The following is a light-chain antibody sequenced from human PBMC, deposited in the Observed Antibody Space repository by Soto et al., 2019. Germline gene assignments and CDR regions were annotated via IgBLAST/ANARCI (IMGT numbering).Light chain of an antibody. J-gene: IGKJ1*01. CDR1: QSLVDSDGNTY. CDR2: KVS. CDR3: LQGTHWPWT. V-gene: IGKV2-30*01. Sequence: DVVVTQSPLALPVTLGQPAPISCRSTQSLVDSDGNTYLTWLQQRPGQSPRRLIYKVSNRDSGVPDRFSGSGSGTDFTLKISGVEAEDVGVYYCLQGTHWPWTLGQGTQVEIK.